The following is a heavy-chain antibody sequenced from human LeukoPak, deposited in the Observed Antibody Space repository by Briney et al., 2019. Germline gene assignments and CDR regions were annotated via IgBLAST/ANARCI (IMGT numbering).Heavy chain of an antibody. CDR2: ISSSSSTI. V-gene: IGHV3-48*01. Sequence: PGGSLRLSCAASGFTFSSYEMNWVRQAPGKGLEWVSYISSSSSTIYYADSVKGRFTISRDNAKNSLYLQMNSLRAEDTAVYYCARDHSVTTSFYYYYYMDVWGKGTTVTVSS. CDR3: ARDHSVTTSFYYYYYMDV. CDR1: GFTFSSYE. J-gene: IGHJ6*03. D-gene: IGHD4-11*01.